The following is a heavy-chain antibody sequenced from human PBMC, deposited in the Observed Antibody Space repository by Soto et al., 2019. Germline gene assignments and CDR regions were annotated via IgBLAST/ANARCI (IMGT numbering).Heavy chain of an antibody. Sequence: GGSLRLSCAASGFSFGSYALSWVRQAPGKGLEWVSTISGSDGKTFYADSVKGRFSISRDTSQSTLYLQMNSLRADDTAMYYCARSSYLDYWGQGTRVTVSS. CDR2: ISGSDGKT. CDR1: GFSFGSYA. V-gene: IGHV3-23*01. CDR3: ARSSYLDY. J-gene: IGHJ4*02.